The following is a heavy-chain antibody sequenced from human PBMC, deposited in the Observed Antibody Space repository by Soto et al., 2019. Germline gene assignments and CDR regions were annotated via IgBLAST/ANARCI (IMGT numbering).Heavy chain of an antibody. CDR2: ISYDGSND. D-gene: IGHD1-26*01. Sequence: QVQLVESGGGVVQPGRSLRLSCAASGFTFSSYGMHWVRQAPGKGLEWVAIISYDGSNDYYADSVKGRFTISRDNSKNTLYLQMNSLRAEDTAVYYCAKAHVRDSSGTYYAYWGQGALVTVSS. CDR1: GFTFSSYG. CDR3: AKAHVRDSSGTYYAY. J-gene: IGHJ4*02. V-gene: IGHV3-30*18.